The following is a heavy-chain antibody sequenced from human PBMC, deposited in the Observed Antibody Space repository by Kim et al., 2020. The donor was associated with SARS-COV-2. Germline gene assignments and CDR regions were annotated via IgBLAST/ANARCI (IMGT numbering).Heavy chain of an antibody. Sequence: GESLRLSCATSGFTFSSYSMNWVRQAPGKGLEWISYISSSGSILYYADSVKGRFTISRDNAKNSLYLQMNSLRAEDTAVYYCARVAVAGGAYWGQGTLVT. CDR2: ISSSGSIL. CDR3: ARVAVAGGAY. D-gene: IGHD6-19*01. CDR1: GFTFSSYS. J-gene: IGHJ4*02. V-gene: IGHV3-48*04.